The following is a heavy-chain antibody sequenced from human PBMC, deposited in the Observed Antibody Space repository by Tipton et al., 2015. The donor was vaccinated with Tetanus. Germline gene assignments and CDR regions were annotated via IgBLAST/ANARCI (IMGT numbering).Heavy chain of an antibody. CDR2: IYYSGST. CDR3: ARGTTATRVLACYCYGMDV. J-gene: IGHJ6*02. D-gene: IGHD4-17*01. CDR1: GDSISSHY. Sequence: TLSLTCTVSGDSISSHYWSWIRQPPGKGLEWIGDIYYSGSTSYNPSLKSRVIISADTSKNQFSLKLSSVTAADTAVYYCARGTTATRVLACYCYGMDVWGQGTTVTVSS. V-gene: IGHV4-59*11.